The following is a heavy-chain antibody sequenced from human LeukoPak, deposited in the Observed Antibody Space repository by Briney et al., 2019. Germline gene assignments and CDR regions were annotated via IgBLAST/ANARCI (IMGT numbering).Heavy chain of an antibody. J-gene: IGHJ4*02. CDR1: GFTFSNYA. CDR3: AKVYYYDSSGYSN. V-gene: IGHV3-23*01. CDR2: IRGSGSGT. D-gene: IGHD3-22*01. Sequence: PGGSLRLSCTASGFTFSNYAMMWLRQAPGKGPEWVSAIRGSGSGTYYADSVRGRFTVSRDNSRNSLYLQMNSLRAEDTAVYYCAKVYYYDSSGYSNWGQGTLVTVSS.